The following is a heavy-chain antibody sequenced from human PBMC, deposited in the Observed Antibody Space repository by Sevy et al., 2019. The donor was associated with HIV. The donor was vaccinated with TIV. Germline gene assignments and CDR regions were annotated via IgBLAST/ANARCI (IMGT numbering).Heavy chain of an antibody. V-gene: IGHV3-23*01. CDR3: AKGGKGIVVVVAAYEY. J-gene: IGHJ4*02. Sequence: GGPLRLSCAASGFTFSSYAMSWVRQAPGKGLEWVSAISGSGGSTYYADSVKGRSTISRDNSKNTLFLQMNSLRAEDTAVYYCAKGGKGIVVVVAAYEYWGQGTLVTVSS. CDR2: ISGSGGST. CDR1: GFTFSSYA. D-gene: IGHD2-15*01.